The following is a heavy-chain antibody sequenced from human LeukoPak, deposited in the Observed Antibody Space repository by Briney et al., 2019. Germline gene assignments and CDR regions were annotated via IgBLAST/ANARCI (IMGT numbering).Heavy chain of an antibody. J-gene: IGHJ6*02. V-gene: IGHV1-24*01. CDR3: ATSGSTAGRYFYAMDV. Sequence: GASMKVSCKVSGYTLTELSMHWVRQAPGKGLEWMGGFDPEDGETIYAQKFQGRVTMTEDTSTDTAYMELSSLKSEDTAVYYCATSGSTAGRYFYAMDVWGQGTTVTVSS. CDR2: FDPEDGET. D-gene: IGHD1-26*01. CDR1: GYTLTELS.